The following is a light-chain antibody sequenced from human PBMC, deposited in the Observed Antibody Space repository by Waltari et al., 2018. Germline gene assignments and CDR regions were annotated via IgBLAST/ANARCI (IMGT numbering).Light chain of an antibody. CDR1: QSISSY. J-gene: IGKJ1*01. CDR3: QQSYSTPWT. Sequence: DIQITQSPSSLSASVGDRFTIPFRASQSISSYLNWYQQKPGKAPKLLIYAASSWQSDVPSRFSGSGSGTDFTLTISSLQPEDFATYYCQQSYSTPWTFGQGTKVEIK. V-gene: IGKV1-39*01. CDR2: AAS.